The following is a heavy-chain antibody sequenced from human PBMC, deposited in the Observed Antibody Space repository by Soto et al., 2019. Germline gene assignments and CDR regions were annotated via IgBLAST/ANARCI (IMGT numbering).Heavy chain of an antibody. CDR1: GYSFTSYW. Sequence: GESLKISCKGSGYSFTSYWISWVRQMPGKGLEWMGRIDPSGSYTNYSPSFQGHVTTSADKSISTAYLQWSSLKASDTAMYYCARHSVLAAEEYYYYGMDVWGQGTTVTVSS. V-gene: IGHV5-10-1*01. D-gene: IGHD6-13*01. CDR3: ARHSVLAAEEYYYYGMDV. CDR2: IDPSGSYT. J-gene: IGHJ6*02.